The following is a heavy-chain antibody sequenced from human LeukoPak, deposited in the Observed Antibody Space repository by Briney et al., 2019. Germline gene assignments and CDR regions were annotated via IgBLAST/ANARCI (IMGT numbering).Heavy chain of an antibody. V-gene: IGHV1-18*04. Sequence: ASVTVSCKASGYTFTSYGISWVRQAPGQGLEWMGWISAYNGNTNYAQKLQGRVTMTTDTSTSTAYMELRSLRSDDTAVYYCARDTLLWFGEQPDYWGQGTLVTVSA. CDR3: ARDTLLWFGEQPDY. D-gene: IGHD3-10*01. CDR2: ISAYNGNT. CDR1: GYTFTSYG. J-gene: IGHJ4*02.